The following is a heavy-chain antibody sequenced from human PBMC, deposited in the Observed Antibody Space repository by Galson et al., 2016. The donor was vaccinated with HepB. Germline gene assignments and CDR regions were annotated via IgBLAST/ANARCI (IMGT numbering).Heavy chain of an antibody. CDR2: ISGDGGNT. V-gene: IGHV3-43*02. CDR1: GFTFDDHG. CDR3: AKEEVWSGYYFYYGIDV. J-gene: IGHJ6*02. Sequence: SLRLSCAASGFTFDDHGIHWVRQAPGKGLEWVALISGDGGNTYYADSVKGRFTISRVNRKNSLYLQMNSLRTEDTALYYCAKEEVWSGYYFYYGIDVWGQGTMVTVSS. D-gene: IGHD3-3*01.